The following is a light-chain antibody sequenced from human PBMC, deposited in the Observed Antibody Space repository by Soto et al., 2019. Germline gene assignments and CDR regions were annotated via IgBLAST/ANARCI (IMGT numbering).Light chain of an antibody. CDR2: DAS. Sequence: EIVLTQSPATLSLSPGERATLSCRASQSVSSYLAWYQQKPGQAPRLLIYDASNRATGIPARFSGSGSGTDSTLTSSSLEPEYFAVYYCQQRSNWPTFGQGTKVEIK. V-gene: IGKV3-11*01. J-gene: IGKJ1*01. CDR1: QSVSSY. CDR3: QQRSNWPT.